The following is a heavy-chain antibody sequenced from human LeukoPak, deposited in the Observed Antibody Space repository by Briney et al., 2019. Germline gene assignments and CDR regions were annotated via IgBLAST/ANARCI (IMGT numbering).Heavy chain of an antibody. Sequence: GESLEISCKSSGYSFTSYWIGWVRQMPGKGLEWMGIIYPGDSDTTYSPSFQGQVTISADKSISTAYLQWSSLKASDTAIYYCAGNYYFNDHWGQGTLVTVSS. J-gene: IGHJ4*02. V-gene: IGHV5-51*01. CDR1: GYSFTSYW. CDR3: AGNYYFNDH. D-gene: IGHD3-22*01. CDR2: IYPGDSDT.